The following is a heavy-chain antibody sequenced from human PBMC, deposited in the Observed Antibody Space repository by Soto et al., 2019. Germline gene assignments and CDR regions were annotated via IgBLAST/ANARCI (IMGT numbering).Heavy chain of an antibody. CDR1: GGTFSSYA. CDR3: ARVTEYCRSTSCYVNWFDP. J-gene: IGHJ5*02. Sequence: QVQLVQSGAEVKKPGSSVKVSCKASGGTFSSYAISWVRQAPGQGLEWMGGIIPIFGTANYAQKFQGRVTITADESTSTAYMELSSLRSEDTAVYYCARVTEYCRSTSCYVNWFDPWGQGTLVTVSS. CDR2: IIPIFGTA. V-gene: IGHV1-69*01. D-gene: IGHD2-2*01.